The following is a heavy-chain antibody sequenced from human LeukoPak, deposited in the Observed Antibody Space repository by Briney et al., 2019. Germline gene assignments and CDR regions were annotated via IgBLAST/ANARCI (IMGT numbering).Heavy chain of an antibody. Sequence: GGSLRLSCAASGFTFSSYGMHWVRQAPGKGLEWVAVIWYDGSNKYYADSVKGRFTISRDNSKNTLYLQMNSLRAEDTAVYYCARDSGYYGSGVGGRRGMDVWGKGTTATVSS. CDR2: IWYDGSNK. D-gene: IGHD3-10*01. V-gene: IGHV3-33*01. J-gene: IGHJ6*04. CDR1: GFTFSSYG. CDR3: ARDSGYYGSGVGGRRGMDV.